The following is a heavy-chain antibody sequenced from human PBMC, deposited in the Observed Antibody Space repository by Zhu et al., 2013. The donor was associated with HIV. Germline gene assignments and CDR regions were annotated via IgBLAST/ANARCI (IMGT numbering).Heavy chain of an antibody. CDR1: GYTFIDYD. V-gene: IGHV1-8*01. J-gene: IGHJ2*01. CDR3: ARDGVPYYYDSSGYYSGWYFDL. D-gene: IGHD3-22*01. Sequence: QVQLVQSGAEVKKPGASVKVSCKAAGYTFIDYDIYWVRQTTGQGLESMGWMNPNSGNTGYEQEFQGRVTMTRNTSISTAYMELRNLNFEDTAIYYCARDGVPYYYDSSGYYSGWYFDLWGRGTLVTVSS. CDR2: MNPNSGNT.